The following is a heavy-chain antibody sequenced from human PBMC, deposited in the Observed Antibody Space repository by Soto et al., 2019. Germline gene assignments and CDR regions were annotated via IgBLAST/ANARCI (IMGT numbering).Heavy chain of an antibody. V-gene: IGHV1-18*01. D-gene: IGHD6-13*01. Sequence: GASVKVSCKASGYTFTSYGISWVRQAPGQGLEWMGWISAYNGNTNYVQKLQGRVTMTTDTSTSTAYMELRSLRSDDTAVYYCARVMGQQLVSGYNWFDPWGQGTLVTVSS. CDR1: GYTFTSYG. CDR2: ISAYNGNT. CDR3: ARVMGQQLVSGYNWFDP. J-gene: IGHJ5*02.